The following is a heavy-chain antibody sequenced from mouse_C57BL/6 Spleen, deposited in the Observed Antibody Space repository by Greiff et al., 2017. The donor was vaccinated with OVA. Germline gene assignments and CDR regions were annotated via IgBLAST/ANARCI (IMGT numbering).Heavy chain of an antibody. CDR2: INPYNGDT. J-gene: IGHJ2*01. CDR1: GYSFTGYF. Sequence: EVQLQQSGPELVKPGDSVKISCKASGYSFTGYFMNWVMQSHGKSLEWIGRINPYNGDTFYNQKFKGKATLTVDKSSSTAHMELRSLTSEDSAVYYCAYSNYEEGYFDYWGQGTTLTVSS. D-gene: IGHD2-5*01. V-gene: IGHV1-20*01. CDR3: AYSNYEEGYFDY.